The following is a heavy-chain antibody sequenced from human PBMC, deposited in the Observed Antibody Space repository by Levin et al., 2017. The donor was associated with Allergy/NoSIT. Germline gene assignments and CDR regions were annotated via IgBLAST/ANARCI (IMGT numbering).Heavy chain of an antibody. CDR2: IDDRGST. V-gene: IGHV4-61*01. Sequence: SCTVSGVSVSSGSSYWSWIRQTPGKGLEWIAYIDDRGSTDYNPSLTGRATISLDTSKSQFSLRLRSMTPADTAVYYCARVRGDDNYYFDLWGQGILVAVSS. CDR3: ARVRGDDNYYFDL. D-gene: IGHD2-21*02. CDR1: GVSVSSGSSY. J-gene: IGHJ4*02.